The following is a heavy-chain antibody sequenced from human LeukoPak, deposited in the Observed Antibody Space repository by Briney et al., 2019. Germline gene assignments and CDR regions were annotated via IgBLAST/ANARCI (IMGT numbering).Heavy chain of an antibody. J-gene: IGHJ3*02. CDR2: IKEDGSEK. CDR3: ARVDAGTVTPFTDAFDI. D-gene: IGHD4-17*01. CDR1: GFTFRSYW. V-gene: IGHV3-7*02. Sequence: PGGSLRLSCEASGFTFRSYWMSWVRQAPGKGLERVANIKEDGSEKYYVDSVKGRFTISRDNAKNSLYLQMNCLRAEDTALYYCARVDAGTVTPFTDAFDIWGQGTMVIVSS.